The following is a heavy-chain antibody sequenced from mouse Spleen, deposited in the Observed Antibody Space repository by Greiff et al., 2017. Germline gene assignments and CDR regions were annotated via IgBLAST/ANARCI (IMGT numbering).Heavy chain of an antibody. CDR1: GFTFSDYY. D-gene: IGHD2-12*01. CDR2: IKYDGTIT. V-gene: IGHV5-16*01. J-gene: IGHJ1*01. Sequence: DVMLVESEGGSVQPGSSMKLSSTASGFTFSDYYMAWVRQVPEKGLEWVANIKYDGTITYYLDSLKSRFIISRDNEKNILYLQMSSLKSEDTATYYCVRRFDSYVFFDVWGAGTTVTVSS. CDR3: VRRFDSYVFFDV.